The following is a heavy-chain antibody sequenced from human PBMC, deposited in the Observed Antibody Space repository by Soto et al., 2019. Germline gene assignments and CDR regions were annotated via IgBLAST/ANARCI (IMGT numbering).Heavy chain of an antibody. CDR1: GGSISSYY. CDR3: ARHDCSSTSCYPHFDH. Sequence: SETLSLTCTVSGGSISSYYWSWIRQPPGKGLEWIGYIYYSGSTNYNPSLKSRVTISVDTSKNQFSLKLSSVTAADTAVYYCARHDCSSTSCYPHFDHWGQGTLVTVSS. V-gene: IGHV4-59*08. D-gene: IGHD2-2*01. J-gene: IGHJ4*02. CDR2: IYYSGST.